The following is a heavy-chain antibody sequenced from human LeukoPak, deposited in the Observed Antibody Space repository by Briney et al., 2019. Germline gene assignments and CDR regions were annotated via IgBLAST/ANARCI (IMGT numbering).Heavy chain of an antibody. CDR2: ISSSSSYT. V-gene: IGHV3-11*05. CDR3: ARVSGSYFHY. CDR1: GFTFSDYY. Sequence: PGRSLRLSCAASGFTFSDYYMSWIRQAPGKGLEWVSYISSSSSYTNYADSVKGRFTISRDNAKNSLYLQMNSLRAEDTAVYYCARVSGSYFHYWGQGTLVTVSS. D-gene: IGHD1-26*01. J-gene: IGHJ4*02.